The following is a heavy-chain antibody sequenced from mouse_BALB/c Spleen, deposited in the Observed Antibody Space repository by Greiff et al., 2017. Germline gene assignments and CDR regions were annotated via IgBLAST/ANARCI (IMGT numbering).Heavy chain of an antibody. CDR3: ARQGYDGFAY. CDR1: GFAFSSYD. Sequence: EVKLVESGGGLVKPGGSLKLSCAASGFAFSSYDMSWVRQTPEKRLEWVAYISSGGGSTYYPDTVKGRFTISRDNAKNTLYLQMSSLKSEDTAMYYCARQGYDGFAYWGQGTLVTVSA. CDR2: ISSGGGST. V-gene: IGHV5-12-1*01. D-gene: IGHD2-2*01. J-gene: IGHJ3*01.